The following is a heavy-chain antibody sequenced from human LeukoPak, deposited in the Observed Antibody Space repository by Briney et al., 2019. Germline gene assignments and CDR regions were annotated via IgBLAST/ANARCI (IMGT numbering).Heavy chain of an antibody. J-gene: IGHJ4*02. Sequence: GRSLRLSCAASGFTFSSYGMHWVRQAPGKGLEWVAVISYDGSNKYYADSVKGRFTISRVNSKNTLYLQMNSLRADDTAVYYCAKWGDYDVLTGYYVPDFWGQGTLVTVSS. CDR3: AKWGDYDVLTGYYVPDF. CDR2: ISYDGSNK. V-gene: IGHV3-30*18. CDR1: GFTFSSYG. D-gene: IGHD3-9*01.